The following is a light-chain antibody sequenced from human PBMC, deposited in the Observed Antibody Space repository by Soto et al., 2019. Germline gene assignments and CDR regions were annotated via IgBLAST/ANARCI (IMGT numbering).Light chain of an antibody. CDR1: QGVSSY. J-gene: IGKJ1*01. CDR2: DAS. Sequence: IVLTQSPATLSLSPGERATLSCRASQGVSSYLAWYQQKPGQAPRLLIYDASNRATGIPARFSGSGSGTDFTLTISSLEPEDFAVYYCQQRSNWPWTFGQGTKV. V-gene: IGKV3-11*01. CDR3: QQRSNWPWT.